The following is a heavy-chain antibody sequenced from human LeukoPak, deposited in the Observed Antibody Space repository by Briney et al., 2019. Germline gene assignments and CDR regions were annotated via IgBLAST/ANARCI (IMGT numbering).Heavy chain of an antibody. V-gene: IGHV4-4*07. D-gene: IGHD3-22*01. J-gene: IGHJ6*03. CDR2: IYTSGST. CDR1: GGSISSYY. Sequence: PSETLSLTCTVSGGSISSYYWSWIRQPAGKGLEWIGRIYTSGSTNYNPSLKSRVTMSVDTSKNQFSLKLSSVTAADTAVYYCARDKYFYDSPYYYYMDVWGKGTTVTASS. CDR3: ARDKYFYDSPYYYYMDV.